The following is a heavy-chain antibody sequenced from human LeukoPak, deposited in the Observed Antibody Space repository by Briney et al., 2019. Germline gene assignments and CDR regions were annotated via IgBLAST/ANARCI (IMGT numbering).Heavy chain of an antibody. CDR2: ITGSGDIT. V-gene: IGHV3-23*01. J-gene: IGHJ4*02. D-gene: IGHD4-11*01. Sequence: GGSLRLSCAVSGFTLSNYALSWVRQAPGKGLEWLSAITGSGDITYYADSVKGRFTVSRDISKNTLYLQMNSLRAEDTAVYYCAKALRYSNYEDYFDYWGQGTLVTVSS. CDR3: AKALRYSNYEDYFDY. CDR1: GFTLSNYA.